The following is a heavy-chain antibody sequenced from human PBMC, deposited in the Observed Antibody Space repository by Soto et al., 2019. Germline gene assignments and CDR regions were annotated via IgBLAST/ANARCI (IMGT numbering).Heavy chain of an antibody. CDR1: GYTFTNYA. CDR2: VSAYNGNT. V-gene: IGHV1-18*01. Sequence: ASVKVSCKASGYTFTNYAISWVRQAPGQGLEWMGWVSAYNGNTDYAQKFQGRVTMTTDTSTRSGYMELRSLRSDDSAVYYCASGNGYGDSYYDDWRHGTPVPVPS. D-gene: IGHD4-17*01. J-gene: IGHJ4*01. CDR3: ASGNGYGDSYYDD.